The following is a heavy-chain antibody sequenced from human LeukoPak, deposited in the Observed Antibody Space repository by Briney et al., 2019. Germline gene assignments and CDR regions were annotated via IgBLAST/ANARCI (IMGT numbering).Heavy chain of an antibody. D-gene: IGHD6-13*01. V-gene: IGHV3-23*01. Sequence: GGSMRLSCTASGFTFSSYAMSWVRQAPGKRLVWVSSVSASGGNIYYADSVKGPFTISRDNSKSTLYLQMNSLRAEDTAIYYCPKRADGSSWSYYYLEYWRQGTLVTVSS. J-gene: IGHJ4*02. CDR2: VSASGGNI. CDR1: GFTFSSYA. CDR3: PKRADGSSWSYYYLEY.